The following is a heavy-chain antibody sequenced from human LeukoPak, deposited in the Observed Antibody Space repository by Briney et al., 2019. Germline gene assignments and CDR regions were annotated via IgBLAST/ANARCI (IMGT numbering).Heavy chain of an antibody. CDR1: GGSFSGYY. D-gene: IGHD2-15*01. CDR2: INHSGST. Sequence: SETLSLTCAVYGGSFSGYYWSWIRQPPGKGLEWIGEINHSGSTSYNPSLKSRVTISVDTSKNQFSLKLSSVTAADTAVYYCARALGYCSGGSCYSGDLYIGYWGQGTLVTVSS. V-gene: IGHV4-34*01. CDR3: ARALGYCSGGSCYSGDLYIGY. J-gene: IGHJ4*02.